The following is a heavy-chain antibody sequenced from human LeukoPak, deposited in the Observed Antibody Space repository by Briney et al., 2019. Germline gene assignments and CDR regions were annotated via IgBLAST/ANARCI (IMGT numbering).Heavy chain of an antibody. Sequence: ASVKVSCKASGYTFTSYGISWVRQAPGQGLEWMGWISAYNGNTNYAQKLQGRVTMTTDTSTSTAYMELRSLRSDDTAVYYCARVPGYYDSSDYSPYGHYYYYGMDVWGQGTTVAVSS. CDR3: ARVPGYYDSSDYSPYGHYYYYGMDV. V-gene: IGHV1-18*01. D-gene: IGHD3-22*01. CDR1: GYTFTSYG. CDR2: ISAYNGNT. J-gene: IGHJ6*02.